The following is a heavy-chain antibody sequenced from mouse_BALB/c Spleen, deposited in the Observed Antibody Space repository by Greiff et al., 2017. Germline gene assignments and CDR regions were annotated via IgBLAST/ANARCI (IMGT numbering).Heavy chain of an antibody. J-gene: IGHJ4*01. CDR1: GFNIKDYY. CDR3: ASPYYYGSSGYYAMDY. Sequence: EVKLVESGAELVRPGALVKLSCKASGFNIKDYYMHWVKQRPEQGLEWIGWIDPENGNTIYDPKFQGKASITADTSSNTAYLQLSSLTSEDTAVYYCASPYYYGSSGYYAMDYWGQGTSVTVSS. CDR2: IDPENGNT. D-gene: IGHD1-1*01. V-gene: IGHV14-1*02.